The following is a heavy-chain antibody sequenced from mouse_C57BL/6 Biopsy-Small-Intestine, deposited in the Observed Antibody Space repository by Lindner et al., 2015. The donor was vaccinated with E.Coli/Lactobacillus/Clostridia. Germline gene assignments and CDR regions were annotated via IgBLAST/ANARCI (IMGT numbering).Heavy chain of an antibody. D-gene: IGHD2-1*01. CDR2: VDPNYGST. V-gene: IGHV1-39*01. CDR1: GYSFTAYN. CDR3: VKYGNSWFAY. J-gene: IGHJ3*01. Sequence: VQLQESGAELVKPGAAVKISCKVSGYSFTAYNINWVKQSLGESLEWIGNVDPNYGSTSYNQKFKGKATLTVDKSSSTAYMQLSSLTSEDSAVYFCVKYGNSWFAYWGQGTLVTVSA.